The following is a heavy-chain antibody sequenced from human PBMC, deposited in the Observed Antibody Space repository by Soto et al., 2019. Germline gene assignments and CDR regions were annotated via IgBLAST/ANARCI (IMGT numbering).Heavy chain of an antibody. CDR1: GGSISSFY. J-gene: IGHJ6*03. D-gene: IGHD2-8*01. CDR2: IYYRGST. CDR3: ARSRTYCTNGVCNYYYMDV. Sequence: SETLSLTCTVSGGSISSFYWSWIRQPPGKGLEWIGYIYYRGSTNYNPSLKSRFTISVDTSKNQFSLKLSSVTAADTAVYYCARSRTYCTNGVCNYYYMDVWGKGTTVTVSS. V-gene: IGHV4-59*01.